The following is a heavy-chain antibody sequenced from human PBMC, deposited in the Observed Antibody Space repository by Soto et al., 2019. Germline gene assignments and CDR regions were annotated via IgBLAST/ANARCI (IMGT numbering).Heavy chain of an antibody. CDR2: INHSGST. CDR3: ARGITVTSFDY. CDR1: GGSFSGYY. D-gene: IGHD4-17*01. Sequence: SETLSLTCAVYGGSFSGYYWSWIRQPPGKGLEWIGEINHSGSTNYNPSLKSRVTISVDTSKNQFSLKLSSVTAADTAVYYCARGITVTSFDYWGQGTLVTVSS. J-gene: IGHJ4*02. V-gene: IGHV4-34*01.